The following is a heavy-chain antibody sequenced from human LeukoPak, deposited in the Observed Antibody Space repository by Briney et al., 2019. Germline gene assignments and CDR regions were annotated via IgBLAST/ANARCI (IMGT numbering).Heavy chain of an antibody. J-gene: IGHJ4*02. D-gene: IGHD3-22*01. CDR3: AKDVSTLKTYYYDSSGLYFDY. Sequence: PGGSLRLSCAASGFTFSSYGMHWVRQAPGKGLEWVAVISYDGSNKYYADSVKGRFTISRDNSKNTLYLQMNSLRAEDTAVYYCAKDVSTLKTYYYDSSGLYFDYWGQGTLVTVSS. CDR1: GFTFSSYG. CDR2: ISYDGSNK. V-gene: IGHV3-30*18.